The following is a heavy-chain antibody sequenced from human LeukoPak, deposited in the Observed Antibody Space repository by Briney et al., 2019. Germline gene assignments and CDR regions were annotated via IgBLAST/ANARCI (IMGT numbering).Heavy chain of an antibody. CDR3: ARLWFGELLEGSIDY. V-gene: IGHV4-39*01. CDR1: GGSISSSSYY. J-gene: IGHJ4*02. CDR2: IYYSGST. D-gene: IGHD3-10*01. Sequence: PSETLSLTCTVSGGSISSSSYYWGWIRQPPGKGLEWIGSIYYSGSTYYNPSLKSRVTISVDTSKDQFSLKLSSVTAADTAVYYCARLWFGELLEGSIDYWGQGTLVTVSS.